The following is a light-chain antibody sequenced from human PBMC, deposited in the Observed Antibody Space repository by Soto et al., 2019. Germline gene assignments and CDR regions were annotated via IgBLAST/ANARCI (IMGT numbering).Light chain of an antibody. J-gene: IGLJ1*01. CDR1: SSNIGAGYD. V-gene: IGLV1-40*01. CDR2: LNT. CDR3: QSYDSSLNSYV. Sequence: QSVLTQPPSVSGAPGQRVTISCTGSSSNIGAGYDVHWYQHLSGTAPKLLIYLNTNRPSGVPDRFSGSNSGTSASLATTGLQADDEADYYCQSYDSSLNSYVFGSGTKLTVL.